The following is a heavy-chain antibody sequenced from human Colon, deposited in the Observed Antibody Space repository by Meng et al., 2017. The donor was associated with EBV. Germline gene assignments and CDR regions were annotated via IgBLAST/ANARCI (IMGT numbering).Heavy chain of an antibody. Sequence: QLRLQESGPGLVKPSXXLCLTSRLSGGSINSGSHYWAWIRQPPGKGLEWVGTINYSGTTYSNPSLKSRITLSVDTSNNDFSLKMTSVTAADTALYYCRHSYCTAAAGCTDFWGQGILVTVSS. CDR1: GGSINSGSHY. D-gene: IGHD2-8*02. CDR2: INYSGTT. CDR3: RHSYCTAAAGCTDF. V-gene: IGHV4-39*02. J-gene: IGHJ4*02.